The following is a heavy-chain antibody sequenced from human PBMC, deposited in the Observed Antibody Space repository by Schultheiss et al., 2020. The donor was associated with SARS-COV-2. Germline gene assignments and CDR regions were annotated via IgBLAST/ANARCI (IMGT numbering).Heavy chain of an antibody. V-gene: IGHV4-39*01. Sequence: SETLSLTCTVSGGSISSSSYYWGWIRQPPGKGLEWIGSIYYSGSTYYNPSLKSRVTISVDTSKNQFSLKLSSVTAADTAVYYCAGQPLRVVEYFQHWGQGTLVTVSS. CDR1: GGSISSSSYY. CDR3: AGQPLRVVEYFQH. CDR2: IYYSGST. D-gene: IGHD2-15*01. J-gene: IGHJ1*01.